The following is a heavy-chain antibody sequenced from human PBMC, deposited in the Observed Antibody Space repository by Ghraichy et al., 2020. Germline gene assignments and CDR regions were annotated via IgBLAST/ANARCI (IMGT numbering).Heavy chain of an antibody. CDR2: IKVDGTEK. CDR1: GLTFSSYW. D-gene: IGHD3-16*01. J-gene: IGHJ4*02. V-gene: IGHV3-7*01. CDR3: ARAKFDVWGSYPLGY. Sequence: LTCVASGLTFSSYWMSWVRQGPGKGLEWVANIKVDGTEKNYVDSVKGRFTISRDNAKNSLYLQMNSLRVEDTAVYYCARAKFDVWGSYPLGYWGRGILVTVSP.